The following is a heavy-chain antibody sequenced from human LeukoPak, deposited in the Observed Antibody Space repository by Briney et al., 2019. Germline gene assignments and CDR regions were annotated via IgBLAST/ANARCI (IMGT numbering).Heavy chain of an antibody. CDR3: ASSRRPNYYDSSGYYILY. Sequence: SETLSLTCTVSGGSISSYYWSWIRQPPGKGLEWIGYIYYSGSTNYNPSFKSRVTISVDTSKNQFSLKLSSVTAADTAVYYCASSRRPNYYDSSGYYILYWGQGTLVTVSS. D-gene: IGHD3-22*01. CDR1: GGSISSYY. J-gene: IGHJ4*02. V-gene: IGHV4-59*01. CDR2: IYYSGST.